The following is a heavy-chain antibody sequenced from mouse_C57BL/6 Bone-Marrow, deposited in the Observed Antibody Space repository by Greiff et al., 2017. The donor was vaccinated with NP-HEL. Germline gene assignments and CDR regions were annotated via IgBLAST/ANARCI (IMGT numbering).Heavy chain of an antibody. D-gene: IGHD1-1*01. CDR2: ISSGGSYT. CDR3: AREHLYYGSSYLYFDY. CDR1: GFTFSSYG. V-gene: IGHV5-6*01. J-gene: IGHJ2*01. Sequence: EVKLQESGGDLVKPGGSLKLSCAASGFTFSSYGMSWVRQTPDKRLEWVATISSGGSYTYYPDSVKGRFTISRDNAKNTLYLQMSSLKSEDTAMYYCAREHLYYGSSYLYFDYWGQGTTLTVSS.